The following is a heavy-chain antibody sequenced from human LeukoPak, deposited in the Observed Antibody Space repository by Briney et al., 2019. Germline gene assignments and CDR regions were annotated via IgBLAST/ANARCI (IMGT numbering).Heavy chain of an antibody. J-gene: IGHJ6*03. V-gene: IGHV1-2*02. CDR3: ARDGYDFWSGYYGLDYYYMDV. CDR2: INPNSGGT. Sequence: GASVNVSCKASGYTFTVQYMHWVRQAPGRGLEWIGWINPNSGGTNYAQKFQGRVTMTRDTSISTAYMELSRLRSDDTAVYYCARDGYDFWSGYYGLDYYYMDVWGKGTTVTVSS. D-gene: IGHD3-3*01. CDR1: GYTFTVQY.